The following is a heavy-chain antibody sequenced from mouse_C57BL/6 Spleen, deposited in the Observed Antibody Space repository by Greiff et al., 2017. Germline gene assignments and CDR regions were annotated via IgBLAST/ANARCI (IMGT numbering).Heavy chain of an antibody. J-gene: IGHJ3*01. V-gene: IGHV5-17*01. CDR3: ARQGNWDPFAY. D-gene: IGHD4-1*01. CDR2: ISSGSSTI. Sequence: EVKLMESGGGLVKPGGSLKLSCAASGFTFSDYGMHWVRQAPEKGLEWVAYISSGSSTIYYADTVKGRFTISRDNAKNTLFLQMTSLRSEDTAMYYCARQGNWDPFAYWGQGTLVTVSA. CDR1: GFTFSDYG.